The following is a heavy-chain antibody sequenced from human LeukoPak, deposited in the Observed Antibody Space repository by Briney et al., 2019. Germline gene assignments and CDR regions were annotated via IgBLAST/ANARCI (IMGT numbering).Heavy chain of an antibody. V-gene: IGHV3-30-3*01. CDR3: ARDGPRERPSAAQPLWYFQH. D-gene: IGHD6-13*01. Sequence: LXLSXAASGFTFSSXAMHWVRQAPGKXLEWVAVISYDGSNKYYADSVKGRFTISRDNSKNTLYLQMNSLRAEDTAVYYCARDGPRERPSAAQPLWYFQHWGQGTLVTVSS. CDR2: ISYDGSNK. CDR1: GFTFSSXA. J-gene: IGHJ1*01.